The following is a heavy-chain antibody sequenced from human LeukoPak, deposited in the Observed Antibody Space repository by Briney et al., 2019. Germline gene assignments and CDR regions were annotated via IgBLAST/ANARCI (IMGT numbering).Heavy chain of an antibody. V-gene: IGHV3-72*01. Sequence: PGGSLRLSCAASGFTFSDHYMAWVRQAPGKGLEWVGRTRNKANSYTTEYAASVKGRFTISRDDSKNSLYLQMNSLKTEDTAVYYCATLLRWGQGTLVTVSS. CDR3: ATLLR. CDR2: TRNKANSYTT. CDR1: GFTFSDHY. J-gene: IGHJ4*02. D-gene: IGHD2/OR15-2a*01.